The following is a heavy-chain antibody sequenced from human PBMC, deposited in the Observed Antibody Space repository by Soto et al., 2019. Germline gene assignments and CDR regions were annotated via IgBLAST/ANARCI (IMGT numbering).Heavy chain of an antibody. CDR2: TWYRSNWSY. V-gene: IGHV6-1*01. D-gene: IGHD2-15*01. Sequence: QILSLTCAISGDSLSRNSVACNWIRQSPSRGLEWLGRTWYRSNWSYDYAASVKSRLTVNPDTSKNQFSLQLSSVTPEDTAVYYCERGKYSGFDVWRQGTRVT. J-gene: IGHJ3*01. CDR1: GDSLSRNSVA. CDR3: ERGKYSGFDV.